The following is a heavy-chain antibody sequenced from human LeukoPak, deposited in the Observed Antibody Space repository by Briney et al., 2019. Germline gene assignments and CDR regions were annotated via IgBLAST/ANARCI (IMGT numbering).Heavy chain of an antibody. Sequence: KPSETLSLTCAVYGGSFGGYYCSWIRQPPGKGLEWIGEINHSGSTNYNPSLKSRVTISVDTSKNQFSLKLSSVTAADTAVYYCASGIGYSSSWYRTRPLQFDYWGQGTLVTVSS. CDR3: ASGIGYSSSWYRTRPLQFDY. V-gene: IGHV4-34*01. D-gene: IGHD6-13*01. CDR2: INHSGST. CDR1: GGSFGGYY. J-gene: IGHJ4*02.